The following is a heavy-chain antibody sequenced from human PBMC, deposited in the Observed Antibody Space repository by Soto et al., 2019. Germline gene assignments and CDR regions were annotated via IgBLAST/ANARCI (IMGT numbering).Heavy chain of an antibody. Sequence: PSEPLSLTCTVSGGSITSYYWSWIRQPPGKGLEWIGYIHYSGSTNYNPSLKSRVTISVDTSKNQFSLKLSSVTAADTAVCYCARHRHCPRTHYALDRWGQGTLVTVSS. CDR2: IHYSGST. D-gene: IGHD3-16*01. V-gene: IGHV4-59*08. CDR1: GGSITSYY. CDR3: ARHRHCPRTHYALDR. J-gene: IGHJ5*02.